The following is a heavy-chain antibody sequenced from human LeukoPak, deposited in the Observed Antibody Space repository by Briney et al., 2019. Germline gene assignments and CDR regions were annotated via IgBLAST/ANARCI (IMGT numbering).Heavy chain of an antibody. CDR3: ARATTPGYYDSRGYSPPDY. Sequence: ASVKVSCKASGYTFTGYYMHWVRQAPGQGLEWMGWINPNSGCTNYAQKFQGRVTMTRDTSIRTAYMELSRLRSDDTAVYYCARATTPGYYDSRGYSPPDYWGQGTLVTVSS. CDR1: GYTFTGYY. J-gene: IGHJ4*02. D-gene: IGHD3-22*01. V-gene: IGHV1-2*02. CDR2: INPNSGCT.